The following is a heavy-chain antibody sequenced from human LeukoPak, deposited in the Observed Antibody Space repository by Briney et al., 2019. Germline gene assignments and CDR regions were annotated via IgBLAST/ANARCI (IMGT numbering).Heavy chain of an antibody. V-gene: IGHV3-23*01. CDR1: GFTFSSYT. Sequence: GGSLRLSCAASGFTFSSYTMSWVRQAPGKGLEWVSAISVGGDNTYYADSVKGRFTISRDNSKNALYLQMNSLRVEDTAVYYCARYKGPDHWGQGTLVTVSS. CDR3: ARYKGPDH. J-gene: IGHJ4*02. CDR2: ISVGGDNT. D-gene: IGHD5-18*01.